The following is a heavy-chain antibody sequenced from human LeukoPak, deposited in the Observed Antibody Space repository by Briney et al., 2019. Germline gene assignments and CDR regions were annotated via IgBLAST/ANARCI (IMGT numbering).Heavy chain of an antibody. CDR3: ARGPYYYDSSGYSNFDY. V-gene: IGHV4-34*01. CDR2: INHSAST. J-gene: IGHJ4*02. D-gene: IGHD3-22*01. Sequence: PSETLSLTCAVYGGSFSGYYWSWIRQPPGKGLEWIGEINHSASTNYNPSLKSRVTISVDTSKNQFSLKLSSVTAADTAVYYCARGPYYYDSSGYSNFDYWGQGTLGTVSS. CDR1: GGSFSGYY.